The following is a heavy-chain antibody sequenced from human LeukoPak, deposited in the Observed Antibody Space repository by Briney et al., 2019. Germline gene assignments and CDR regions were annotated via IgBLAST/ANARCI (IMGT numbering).Heavy chain of an antibody. D-gene: IGHD6-19*01. CDR3: AADWGSGWYPAGY. Sequence: SVKVSCKASGFTFTSSAVQRVRQARGQRLEWIGWIVVGSGNTNYAQKFQERVTITRDMSTSTAHMELSSLRSEDTAVYYCAADWGSGWYPAGYWGQGTLVTVSS. CDR2: IVVGSGNT. CDR1: GFTFTSSA. V-gene: IGHV1-58*01. J-gene: IGHJ4*02.